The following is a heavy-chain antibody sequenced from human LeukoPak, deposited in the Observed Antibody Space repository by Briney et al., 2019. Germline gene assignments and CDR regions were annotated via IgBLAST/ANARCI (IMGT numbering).Heavy chain of an antibody. CDR1: GGSISSTSFY. CDR3: ARTSITMMGYYFDY. D-gene: IGHD3-22*01. CDR2: MYISGVI. V-gene: IGHV4-61*02. J-gene: IGHJ4*02. Sequence: PSETLSLTCSVSGGSISSTSFYWSWVRQPAGKGLEWIRRMYISGVIDYNPSLKGRVTILFDTSKNQFSLKLNSVTAADTAVYYCARTSITMMGYYFDYWGQGTLVTVSS.